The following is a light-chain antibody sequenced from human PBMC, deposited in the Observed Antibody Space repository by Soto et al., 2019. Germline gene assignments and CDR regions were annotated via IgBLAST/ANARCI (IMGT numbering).Light chain of an antibody. CDR1: QSLGFS. V-gene: IGKV3-15*01. Sequence: EIVMTQSPATVSLSPGERATLSCRASQSLGFSLAWFQQKPGQPPRFLIYGASTRATGIPARFSGSGSGTDFTLTITGLQSEDFAVYYCQQYDTWPLTFGPGTKVDIK. CDR3: QQYDTWPLT. J-gene: IGKJ3*01. CDR2: GAS.